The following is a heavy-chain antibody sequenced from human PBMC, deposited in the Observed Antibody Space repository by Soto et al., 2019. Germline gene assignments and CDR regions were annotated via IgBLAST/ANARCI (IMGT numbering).Heavy chain of an antibody. V-gene: IGHV3-33*01. CDR2: IWYDGSKE. J-gene: IGHJ4*02. CDR1: GFSFSSYG. D-gene: IGHD2-21*01. CDR3: ARVNDCAGDSYSGXLDY. Sequence: GGSLRLSCAASGFSFSSYGMHWVRQAPGKGLEWLALIWYDGSKELYADAVKGRFTISRDNSKNTAYLQMNSLRAEDTAVYFCARVNDCAGDSYSGXLDYWGQGTLVTV.